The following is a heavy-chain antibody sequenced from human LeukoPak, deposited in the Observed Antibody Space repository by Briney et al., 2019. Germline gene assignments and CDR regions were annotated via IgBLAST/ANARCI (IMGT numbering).Heavy chain of an antibody. CDR1: GGSISSGSYY. D-gene: IGHD6-6*01. Sequence: SETLALTCTVSGGSISSGSYYWGWIRQPPGKGLEWIGSIYYSGSTYYNPSLKSRVTISVDTSKNQFSLKLSSVTAADTAVYYCARQAARLFDYWGQGTLVTVSS. CDR3: ARQAARLFDY. J-gene: IGHJ4*02. V-gene: IGHV4-39*01. CDR2: IYYSGST.